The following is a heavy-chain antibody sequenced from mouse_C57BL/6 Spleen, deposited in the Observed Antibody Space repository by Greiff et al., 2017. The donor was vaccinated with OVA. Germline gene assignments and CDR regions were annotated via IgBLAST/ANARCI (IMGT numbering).Heavy chain of an antibody. Sequence: VKLVESGPGLVAPSQSLSITCTVSGFSLTSYAISWVRQPPGKGLEWLGVIWTGGGTNYNSALKSRLSISKDNSKSQVFLKMNSLQTDDTARYYCARVDYGSSYDAMDYWGQGTSVTVSS. CDR3: ARVDYGSSYDAMDY. CDR2: IWTGGGT. J-gene: IGHJ4*01. V-gene: IGHV2-9-1*01. CDR1: GFSLTSYA. D-gene: IGHD1-1*01.